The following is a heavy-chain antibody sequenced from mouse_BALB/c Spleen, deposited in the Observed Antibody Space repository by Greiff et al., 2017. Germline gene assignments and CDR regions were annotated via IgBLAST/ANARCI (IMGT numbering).Heavy chain of an antibody. CDR3: ARSGATGCFAC. V-gene: IGHV5-17*02. Sequence: EVMLVESGGGLVQPGGSRKLSCAASGFTFSSFGMHWVRQAPEKGLEWVAYISSGSSTIYYADTVKGRFTISRDNPKNTLFLQMTSLRSEDTAMYYCARSGATGCFACWGQGTLVTVSA. CDR1: GFTFSSFG. CDR2: ISSGSSTI. D-gene: IGHD3-1*01. J-gene: IGHJ3*01.